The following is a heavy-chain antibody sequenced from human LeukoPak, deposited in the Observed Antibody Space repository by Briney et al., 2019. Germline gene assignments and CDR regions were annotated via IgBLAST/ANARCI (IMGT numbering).Heavy chain of an antibody. CDR1: GGSISSSYN. CDR2: IYYSGST. CDR3: ARRIITMVVVALDAFDI. J-gene: IGHJ3*02. D-gene: IGHD3-22*01. V-gene: IGHV4-39*01. Sequence: PSETLSLTCTVSGGSISSSYNWGWIRQPPGKGLEWIGSIYYSGSTYYNPSLKSRVTISVDTSKHQFSLKLSSVTAADTAVYYCARRIITMVVVALDAFDIWGQGTMVTVSS.